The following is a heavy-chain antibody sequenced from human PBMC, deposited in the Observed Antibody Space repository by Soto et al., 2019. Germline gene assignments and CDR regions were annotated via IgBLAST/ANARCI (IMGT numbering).Heavy chain of an antibody. D-gene: IGHD3-9*01. Sequence: QVQLVQSGAEVKKPGSSVKVSCKASGGTFSSYAISWVRQAPGQGLEWMGGTITIFGTANYAQKFQGRVTITADESTSTAYMELSSLISEDTAVYYCASQYDTSDYWGQGTLVTVSS. V-gene: IGHV1-69*01. CDR1: GGTFSSYA. CDR2: TITIFGTA. J-gene: IGHJ4*02. CDR3: ASQYDTSDY.